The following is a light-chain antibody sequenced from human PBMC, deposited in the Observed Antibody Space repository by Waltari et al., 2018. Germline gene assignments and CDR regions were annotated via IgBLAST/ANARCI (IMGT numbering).Light chain of an antibody. CDR2: AAS. J-gene: IGKJ1*01. CDR1: KSISSY. V-gene: IGKV1-39*01. Sequence: DIQMTQSPSSLSASVGDRVTITCRESKSISSYLNWYQQKPGKAPKLLIYAASSLQSGVPSRFSGSGSGTDFTLTISSLQPEDFATYYCQQSYSTPRTFGQGTKVEIK. CDR3: QQSYSTPRT.